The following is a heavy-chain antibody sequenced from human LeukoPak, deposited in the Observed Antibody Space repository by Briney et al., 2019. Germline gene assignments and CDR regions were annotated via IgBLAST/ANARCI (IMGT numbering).Heavy chain of an antibody. J-gene: IGHJ3*02. CDR2: IYYSGST. D-gene: IGHD6-19*01. V-gene: IGHV4-39*07. CDR1: GGSISSGTYY. CDR3: ARRKGSGWTDAFDI. Sequence: SETLSLTCTVSGGSISSGTYYWGWIRQSPGKGLEWIGSIYYSGSTYYNPSLKSRVTISIDTSKNQFSLNLRSVTAADTAVYYCARRKGSGWTDAFDIWGQGTMVTVSS.